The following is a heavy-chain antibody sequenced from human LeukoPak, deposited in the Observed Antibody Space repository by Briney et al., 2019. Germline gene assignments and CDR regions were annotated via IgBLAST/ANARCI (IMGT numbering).Heavy chain of an antibody. V-gene: IGHV3-23*01. Sequence: GGALRLSCAASGSTFSNYGMTWVRQAPGKGLEWVSVISDSGGSTYYADSVKGRFTISRDNSKNTLYLQMNSLRVEDTAVYYCAKDYHFWTLWGQGTLVTVSS. CDR3: AKDYHFWTL. CDR1: GSTFSNYG. J-gene: IGHJ4*02. D-gene: IGHD3-3*01. CDR2: ISDSGGST.